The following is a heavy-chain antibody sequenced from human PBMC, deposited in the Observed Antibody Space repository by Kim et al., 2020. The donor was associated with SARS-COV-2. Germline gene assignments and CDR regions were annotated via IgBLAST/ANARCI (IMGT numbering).Heavy chain of an antibody. J-gene: IGHJ4*02. V-gene: IGHV3-23*01. D-gene: IGHD3-10*01. CDR2: ISGSGGGT. CDR1: RFTFSNYA. CDR3: AKFTYYHASGPRDY. Sequence: GGSLRLSCAASRFTFSNYAMSWVRQAPGKGLEWVSLISGSGGGTFYADSVQGRFTISRDNSKNTLYLQMNSLRAEDTAVYYCAKFTYYHASGPRDYWGQGTLVTVSS.